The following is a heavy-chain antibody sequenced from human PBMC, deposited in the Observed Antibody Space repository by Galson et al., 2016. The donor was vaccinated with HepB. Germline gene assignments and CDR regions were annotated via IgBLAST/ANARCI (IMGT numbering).Heavy chain of an antibody. Sequence: SETLSLTCTVSGGSISSYYWSWIRQPPGKGLEWIGYIYYSGSTNYNPSLKSRVAISVDTSKNQFSLKLSSVTAADTAVYYCARTDYYYGMDVWGQGTTVTVSS. V-gene: IGHV4-59*01. J-gene: IGHJ6*02. CDR2: IYYSGST. CDR1: GGSISSYY. CDR3: ARTDYYYGMDV.